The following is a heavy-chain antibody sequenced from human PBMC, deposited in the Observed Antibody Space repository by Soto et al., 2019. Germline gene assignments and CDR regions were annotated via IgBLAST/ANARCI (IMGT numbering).Heavy chain of an antibody. Sequence: QEQLVQSGPEVKRPGSSVKISCKDSGGLFSSFAISWVRQAPGQGLEWLGGIIPVFGTTNYAEKFQDRVTMTADESTNTAYMELSSLRSGDTAMYYCARGGGPYVWFNEFWGQGTLVTVSS. D-gene: IGHD3-16*01. J-gene: IGHJ4*02. CDR2: IIPVFGTT. CDR1: GGLFSSFA. V-gene: IGHV1-69*01. CDR3: ARGGGPYVWFNEF.